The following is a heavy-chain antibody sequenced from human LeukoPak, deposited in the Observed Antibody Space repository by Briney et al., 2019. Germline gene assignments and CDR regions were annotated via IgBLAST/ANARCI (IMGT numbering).Heavy chain of an antibody. J-gene: IGHJ4*02. D-gene: IGHD1-26*01. CDR1: GGSISSYY. CDR2: IYYSGST. V-gene: IGHV4-59*01. Sequence: SETLSLTCTVSGGSISSYYWSWIRQPPGKGLEWIGYIYYSGSTNFNPSLKSRVTISVDTSKNQFSLKLSSVTAADTAVYYCARQVGATTFDYWGQGTLVTVSS. CDR3: ARQVGATTFDY.